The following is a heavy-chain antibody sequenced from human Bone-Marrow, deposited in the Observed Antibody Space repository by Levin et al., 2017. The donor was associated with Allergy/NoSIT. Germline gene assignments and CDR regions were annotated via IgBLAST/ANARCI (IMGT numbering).Heavy chain of an antibody. CDR1: GYSISSGYY. CDR3: ARGATVTAKDY. J-gene: IGHJ4*02. D-gene: IGHD4-17*01. CDR2: IYHSGST. V-gene: IGHV4-38-2*01. Sequence: SETLSLTCAVSGYSISSGYYWGWIRQPPGKGLEWIGSIYHSGSTYYNPSLKSRVTISVDTSKNQFSLKLSSVTAADTAVYYCARGATVTAKDYWGQGTLVTVSS.